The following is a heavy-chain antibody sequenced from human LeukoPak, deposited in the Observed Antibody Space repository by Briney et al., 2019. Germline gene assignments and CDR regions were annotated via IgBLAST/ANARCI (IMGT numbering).Heavy chain of an antibody. V-gene: IGHV3-48*01. CDR3: ARSGRWSGYSVGYYYYYIDV. CDR1: GFTFSTYS. Sequence: PGGSLRLSCAAFGFTFSTYSMNWVRQAPGKGLEWISYISSDSSSIYYADSVKGRFTISRDNARSSLYLQMNSLRAEDTAVFYCARSGRWSGYSVGYYYYYIDVWGKGTTVTVSS. CDR2: ISSDSSSI. D-gene: IGHD3-3*01. J-gene: IGHJ6*03.